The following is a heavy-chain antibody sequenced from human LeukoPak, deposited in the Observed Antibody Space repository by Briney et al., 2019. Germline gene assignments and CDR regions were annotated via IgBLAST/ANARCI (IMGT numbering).Heavy chain of an antibody. V-gene: IGHV1-2*02. Sequence: GASVKVSCKASGYTFTDYNIHWVRQAPGQGLEWMGWISPNTGGTKYAQEFQGRVTVTRDTSISTAYMELSRLRSEDTAVYYCASSEQQPNPFDYWGQGTLVTVSS. CDR2: ISPNTGGT. CDR3: ASSEQQPNPFDY. CDR1: GYTFTDYN. J-gene: IGHJ4*02. D-gene: IGHD6-13*01.